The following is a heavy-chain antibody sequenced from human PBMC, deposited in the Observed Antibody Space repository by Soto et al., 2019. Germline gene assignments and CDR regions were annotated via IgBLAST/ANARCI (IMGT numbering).Heavy chain of an antibody. V-gene: IGHV3-73*01. Sequence: GGSLRLSCAASGFTFSDSAMHWVRQASGKGLEWVGRMRSKANNYATAYAASVQGRFTISRDDSKSTAYLQMNSLKTEDTAVYYCVPGEWSNVIWYGYWGQGTQVTVSS. J-gene: IGHJ4*02. CDR1: GFTFSDSA. D-gene: IGHD3-16*01. CDR3: VPGEWSNVIWYGY. CDR2: MRSKANNYAT.